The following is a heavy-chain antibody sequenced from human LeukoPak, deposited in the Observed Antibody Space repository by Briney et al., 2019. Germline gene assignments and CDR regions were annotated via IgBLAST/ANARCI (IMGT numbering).Heavy chain of an antibody. J-gene: IGHJ4*02. V-gene: IGHV1-3*04. Sequence: ASVRVSCKTSGYTFTTHAVHWVRQAPGQRLEGMGWINTANGDTEYAQKFQGRVTITSDTSASTGYMEMSSLRSEDTAVYYCASKPRGESRPFDYWGQGTLVTVSS. CDR3: ASKPRGESRPFDY. CDR2: INTANGDT. CDR1: GYTFTTHA. D-gene: IGHD3-16*01.